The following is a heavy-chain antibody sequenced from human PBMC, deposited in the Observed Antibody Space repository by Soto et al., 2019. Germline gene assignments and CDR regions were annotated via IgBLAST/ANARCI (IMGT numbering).Heavy chain of an antibody. CDR2: IGWNSGTI. D-gene: IGHD3-10*01. Sequence: ESGGGLVQPGRSLRLSCAASGFRFEDYAMNWVRQPPGKGLEWVSGIGWNSGTIGYAGSVKGRFTISRDNAKSSLFLQMNSLRPEDTALYYCTKASRGASSSYNYGMEVWGPGTTVTVSS. CDR3: TKASRGASSSYNYGMEV. V-gene: IGHV3-9*01. CDR1: GFRFEDYA. J-gene: IGHJ6*02.